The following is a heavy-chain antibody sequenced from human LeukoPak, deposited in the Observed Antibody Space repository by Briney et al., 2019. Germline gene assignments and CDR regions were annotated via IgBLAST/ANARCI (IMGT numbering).Heavy chain of an antibody. CDR3: ARGLALRRVASDTAMVNYYYYYMDV. Sequence: SETMSLTCTVSGGSLSSGDYYWSWIRQPPGKGLEWIGYTYYSGSTYYNPSLKSRGTISVDTSKNHFSLKLSSVTAADTAVYYCARGLALRRVASDTAMVNYYYYYMDVWGKGTTVTVSS. CDR2: TYYSGST. J-gene: IGHJ6*03. V-gene: IGHV4-30-4*08. D-gene: IGHD5-18*01. CDR1: GGSLSSGDYY.